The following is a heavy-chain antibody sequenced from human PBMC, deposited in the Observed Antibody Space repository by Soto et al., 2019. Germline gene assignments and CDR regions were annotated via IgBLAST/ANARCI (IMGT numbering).Heavy chain of an antibody. CDR1: GGSISRGGYY. V-gene: IGHV4-31*03. CDR3: ARQAAMVSYYFDY. D-gene: IGHD5-18*01. Sequence: SETLSLTCTVSGGSISRGGYYGSWIRQHPGKGLEWIGYIYYSGSTYYNPSLKSRVTISVDTSKNQFSLKLSSVTAADTAVYYCARQAAMVSYYFDYWGQGTLVTVSS. CDR2: IYYSGST. J-gene: IGHJ4*02.